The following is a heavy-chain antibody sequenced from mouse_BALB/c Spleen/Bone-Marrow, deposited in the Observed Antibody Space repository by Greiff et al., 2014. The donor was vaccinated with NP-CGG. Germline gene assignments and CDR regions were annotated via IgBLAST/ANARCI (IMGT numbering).Heavy chain of an antibody. CDR1: GYSFTGYT. CDR2: INPYNGGT. V-gene: IGHV1-18*01. D-gene: IGHD2-14*01. Sequence: VQLQQSGPELVKPGASMKISCKASGYSFTGYTMNWAKQSHGKNLEWIGLINPYNGGTSYNQKFKGKATLTVDKSSSTAYMELLSLTSEDSAVYYCARWEYDGVPGFAYWGQGTLVTVSA. CDR3: ARWEYDGVPGFAY. J-gene: IGHJ3*01.